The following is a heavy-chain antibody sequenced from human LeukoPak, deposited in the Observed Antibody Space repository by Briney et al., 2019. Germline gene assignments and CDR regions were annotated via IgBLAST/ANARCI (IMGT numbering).Heavy chain of an antibody. D-gene: IGHD2-2*01. V-gene: IGHV4-39*01. Sequence: PSETLSLTCTVSAGSISSSTYYWGWIRQPPRKGLEWIGSIFYIGSTYYNPSLKSRVTISVDTSKNQFSLKLSSVTAADTAVYYCLRYCTSISCYHYYGMDVWGQGTTVTVSS. CDR3: LRYCTSISCYHYYGMDV. CDR2: IFYIGST. J-gene: IGHJ6*02. CDR1: AGSISSSTYY.